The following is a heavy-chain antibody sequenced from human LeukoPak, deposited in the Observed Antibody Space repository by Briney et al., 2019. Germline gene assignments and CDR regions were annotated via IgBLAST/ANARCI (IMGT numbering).Heavy chain of an antibody. V-gene: IGHV3-49*04. CDR2: IRSKAYGGTT. CDR3: TREDIVVVPAAIGYHYYYYMDV. D-gene: IGHD2-2*02. CDR1: GFTFGDYA. Sequence: PGGSLRLSCTASGFTFGDYAMSWVRQAPGKGLEWVGFIRSKAYGGTTEYAASVKGRFTISRDDSKSIAYLQMNSLKTEDTAVYYCTREDIVVVPAAIGYHYYYYMDVWGKGTTVTVSS. J-gene: IGHJ6*03.